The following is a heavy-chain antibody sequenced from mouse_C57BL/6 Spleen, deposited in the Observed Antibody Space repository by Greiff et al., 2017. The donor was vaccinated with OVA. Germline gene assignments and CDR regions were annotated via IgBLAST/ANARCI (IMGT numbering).Heavy chain of an antibody. D-gene: IGHD3-2*02. CDR3: ARDRSGMYYFDY. Sequence: VQLQQSGAELVKPGASVKLSCKASGYTFTSYWMQWVKQRPGQGLEWIGEIDPSDSYTNYNQKFKGKATLTVDTSSSTAYMQLSSLTSEDSAVYYCARDRSGMYYFDYWGQGTTLTVSS. CDR2: IDPSDSYT. J-gene: IGHJ2*01. V-gene: IGHV1-50*01. CDR1: GYTFTSYW.